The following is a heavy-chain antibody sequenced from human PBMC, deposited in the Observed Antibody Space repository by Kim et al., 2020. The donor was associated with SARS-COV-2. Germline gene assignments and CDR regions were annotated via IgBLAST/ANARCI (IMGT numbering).Heavy chain of an antibody. CDR3: ARATSRAAAGTPDAFDI. D-gene: IGHD6-13*01. V-gene: IGHV1-46*01. CDR2: INPSGGST. Sequence: ASVKVSCKASGYTFTSYYMHWVRQAPGQGLEWMGIINPSGGSTSYAQKFQGRVTMTRDTSTSTVYMELSSLRSEDTAVYYCARATSRAAAGTPDAFDIWGQGTMVTVSS. CDR1: GYTFTSYY. J-gene: IGHJ3*02.